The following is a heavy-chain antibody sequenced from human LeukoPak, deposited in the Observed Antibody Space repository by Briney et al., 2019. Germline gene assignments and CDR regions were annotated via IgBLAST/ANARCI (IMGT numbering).Heavy chain of an antibody. Sequence: PGGSLRLSCAASGFTFSSYGMHWVRQAPGKGLEWVAFIRYDGSNKYYADSVKGRFTISRDNAKNSLYLQMNSLRAEDTAIYYCARVARQLTGYWGQGTLVTVSS. CDR2: IRYDGSNK. V-gene: IGHV3-30*02. J-gene: IGHJ4*02. D-gene: IGHD3-9*01. CDR1: GFTFSSYG. CDR3: ARVARQLTGY.